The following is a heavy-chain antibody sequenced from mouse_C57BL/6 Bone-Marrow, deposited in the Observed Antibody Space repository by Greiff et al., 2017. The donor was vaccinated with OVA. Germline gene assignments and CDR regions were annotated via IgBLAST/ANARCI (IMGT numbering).Heavy chain of an antibody. CDR2: IDPETGGT. CDR1: GYTFTDYE. CDR3: TKGDYSNYGFAY. D-gene: IGHD2-5*01. Sequence: VQLQQPGAELVRPGASVTLSCKASGYTFTDYEMHWVKQTPVHGLEWIGAIDPETGGTAYNQKFKGKAILTADKSSSTAYMELRSLTSEDSAVYCCTKGDYSNYGFAYWGQGTLVTGSA. V-gene: IGHV1-15*01. J-gene: IGHJ3*01.